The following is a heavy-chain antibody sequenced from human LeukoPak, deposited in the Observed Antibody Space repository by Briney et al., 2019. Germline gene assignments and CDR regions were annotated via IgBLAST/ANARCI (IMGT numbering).Heavy chain of an antibody. V-gene: IGHV1-18*01. CDR1: GGTFSSYA. D-gene: IGHD1-26*01. CDR3: ARDQSGVYSGSRDAFDI. Sequence: ASVKVSCKASGGTFSSYAISWVRQAPGQGLEWMGWISAYNGNTNYAQKLQGRVTMTTDTSTSTAYMELRSLRSDDTAVYYCARDQSGVYSGSRDAFDIWGQGTMVTVSS. CDR2: ISAYNGNT. J-gene: IGHJ3*02.